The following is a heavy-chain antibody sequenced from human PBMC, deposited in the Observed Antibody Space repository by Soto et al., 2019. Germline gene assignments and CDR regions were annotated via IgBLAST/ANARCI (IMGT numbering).Heavy chain of an antibody. J-gene: IGHJ5*02. CDR1: GGSISSSNYY. D-gene: IGHD3-9*01. V-gene: IGHV4-39*01. CDR2: IYYIGST. Sequence: QLQLQESGPGLVKTSETLSLTCTVSGGSISSSNYYWGWIRQPPGKGLEWIGSIYYIGSTYSNPSLKSRVTMSVDTSKNQFSLKLSSVTAADTAVYYCSRRGILTGYTRWFDPWGQGTLGAVSS. CDR3: SRRGILTGYTRWFDP.